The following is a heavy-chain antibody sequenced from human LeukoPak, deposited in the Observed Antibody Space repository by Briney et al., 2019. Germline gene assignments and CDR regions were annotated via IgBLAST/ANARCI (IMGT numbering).Heavy chain of an antibody. J-gene: IGHJ6*02. D-gene: IGHD3-3*01. Sequence: SETLSLTCTVSGGSISSYYWGWIRQPPGKGLEWIGYIYYSGSTNYNPSLKSRVTISVDTSKNQFSLKLSSVTAADTAVYYCARDYDFWSGYGMDVWGQGTTVTVSS. CDR1: GGSISSYY. CDR2: IYYSGST. CDR3: ARDYDFWSGYGMDV. V-gene: IGHV4-59*12.